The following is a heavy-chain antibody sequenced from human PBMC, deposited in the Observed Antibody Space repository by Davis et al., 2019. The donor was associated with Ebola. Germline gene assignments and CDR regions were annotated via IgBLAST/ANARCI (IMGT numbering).Heavy chain of an antibody. CDR2: INHRGST. Sequence: MPSETLSLTCAVYGGSFSGYYWSWIRQPPGKGLEWIGEINHRGSTNYNPSLKSRVTISVDTSKIQFSLKLSSVTAADTAVHYCARVLSGYYYFYMDVWGKGTTVTVSS. J-gene: IGHJ6*03. CDR3: ARVLSGYYYFYMDV. V-gene: IGHV4-34*01. D-gene: IGHD6-25*01. CDR1: GGSFSGYY.